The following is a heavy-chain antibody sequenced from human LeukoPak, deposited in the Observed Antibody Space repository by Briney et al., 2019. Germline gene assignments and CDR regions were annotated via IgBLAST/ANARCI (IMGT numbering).Heavy chain of an antibody. D-gene: IGHD1-1*01. CDR1: GGSISSYY. J-gene: IGHJ3*02. CDR3: ARVPVPPPNAFDI. V-gene: IGHV4-59*01. CDR2: IYYSGST. Sequence: PSETLSPTCTVSGGSISSYYWSWIRRPPGKGLEWIGYIYYSGSTNYNPSLKSRVTISVDTSKNQFSLKLSSVTAADTAVYYCARVPVPPPNAFDIWGQGTMVTVSS.